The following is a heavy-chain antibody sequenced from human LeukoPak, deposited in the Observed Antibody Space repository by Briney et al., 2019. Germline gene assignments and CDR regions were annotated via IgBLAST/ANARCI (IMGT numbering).Heavy chain of an antibody. CDR2: INPSGGST. V-gene: IGHV1-46*01. J-gene: IGHJ4*02. Sequence: GASVKVSCKTSGYTFTSYGISWVRQAPGQGLEWMGRINPSGGSTTYAQRFQGRVTMTRDTSTSTVYMELSSLRSEDTAVYFCARDSYYDSSGSVDYWGQGTLVTVSS. CDR3: ARDSYYDSSGSVDY. CDR1: GYTFTSYG. D-gene: IGHD3-22*01.